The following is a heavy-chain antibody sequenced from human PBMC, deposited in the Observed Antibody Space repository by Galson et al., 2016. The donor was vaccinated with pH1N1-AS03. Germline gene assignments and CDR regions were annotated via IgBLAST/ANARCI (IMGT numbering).Heavy chain of an antibody. CDR3: AKDRVYDDSQWVFDY. Sequence: SLRLSCAASGFRLTSIAMTWVRQAPGKGLEWVSGVVTSGDTYFADSVKGRFSISRDDSKNTMYLQMDSLGVEDTAIYYRAKDRVYDDSQWVFDYWGQGNPVTVSS. D-gene: IGHD5/OR15-5a*01. J-gene: IGHJ4*02. V-gene: IGHV3-23*01. CDR1: GFRLTSIA. CDR2: VVTSGDT.